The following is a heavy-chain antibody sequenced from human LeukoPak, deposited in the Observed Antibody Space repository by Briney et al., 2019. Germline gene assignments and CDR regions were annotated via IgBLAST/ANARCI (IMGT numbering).Heavy chain of an antibody. CDR2: TWSDGSNK. CDR1: GFTFSSHG. V-gene: IGHV3-33*01. CDR3: ARDSGGTDSGDHFFDY. Sequence: PGGSLRLSCAASGFTFSSHGMHWVRQAPGKGLEWVASTWSDGSNKYYADSVKGRFTISRDNAKNSLYLQVNSLRAEDTAVYFCARDSGGTDSGDHFFDYWGQGTLVTVSS. D-gene: IGHD4-17*01. J-gene: IGHJ4*02.